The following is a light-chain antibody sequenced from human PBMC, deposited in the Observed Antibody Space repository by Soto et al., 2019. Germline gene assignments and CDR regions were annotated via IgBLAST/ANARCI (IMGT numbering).Light chain of an antibody. J-gene: IGKJ1*01. Sequence: EIALTQSPGTLSLSPGERATLSCRASQSVSSSYLAWYQQKPGQAPRPLIYGASSRAIGIPDRFSGSGSGTDFTLTISRLEPEDFAVYYCHQYGSSPWTFGQGTKVEIK. CDR2: GAS. V-gene: IGKV3-20*01. CDR3: HQYGSSPWT. CDR1: QSVSSSY.